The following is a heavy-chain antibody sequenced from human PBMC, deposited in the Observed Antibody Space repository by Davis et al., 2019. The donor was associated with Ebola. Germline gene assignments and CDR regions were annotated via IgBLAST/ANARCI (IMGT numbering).Heavy chain of an antibody. CDR1: GGTFRAYA. CDR2: IIPIVGVA. D-gene: IGHD6-25*01. J-gene: IGHJ3*02. CDR3: ARDQAADAFDI. Sequence: SVKVSCKASGGTFRAYAISWLRQAPGQGLEWMGRIIPIVGVAGNAPKFQDRVTITADKSTSTAYMELSSLRFDDSAVYYCARDQAADAFDIWGQGTLVIVSS. V-gene: IGHV1-69*04.